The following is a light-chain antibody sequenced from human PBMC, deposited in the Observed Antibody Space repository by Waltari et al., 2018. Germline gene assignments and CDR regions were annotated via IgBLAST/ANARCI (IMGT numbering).Light chain of an antibody. J-gene: IGKJ2*01. CDR1: QSLTKRY. CDR3: QQYGSSVLYT. V-gene: IGKV3-20*01. CDR2: GAS. Sequence: VFTQSPGTLSLSPGERATLSCRASQSLTKRYLAWYQQKPGQAPRLLIYGASSRAAGIPDKFSGSGSETDFSLTISRLEPEDSAVYYCQQYGSSVLYTFGQGTKLEIK.